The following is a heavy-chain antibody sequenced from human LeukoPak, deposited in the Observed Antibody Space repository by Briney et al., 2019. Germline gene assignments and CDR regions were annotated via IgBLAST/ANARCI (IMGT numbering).Heavy chain of an antibody. Sequence: ASVKVSCKASGYTFTSYAMHWVRQAPGQRLEWMGWINAGNGNTKYSQKFQGRVTITRDTSASTAYMELSSLRSEDTAVYCCARRQWLGEIDYWGQGTLVTVSS. V-gene: IGHV1-3*01. CDR2: INAGNGNT. CDR1: GYTFTSYA. J-gene: IGHJ4*02. CDR3: ARRQWLGEIDY. D-gene: IGHD6-19*01.